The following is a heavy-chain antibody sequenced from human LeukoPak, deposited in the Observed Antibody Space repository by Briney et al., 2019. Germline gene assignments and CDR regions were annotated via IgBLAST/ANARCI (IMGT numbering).Heavy chain of an antibody. CDR3: ARDPPVLYSGSHNLDY. Sequence: ASVTVSCKASGYTFTSYGISWVRQAPGQGLEWMGWISAYNGNTNYAQKLQGRVTMTTDTSTSTAYMELRSLRSDDTAVYYCARDPPVLYSGSHNLDYWGQGTLVTVSS. V-gene: IGHV1-18*01. D-gene: IGHD1-26*01. CDR1: GYTFTSYG. CDR2: ISAYNGNT. J-gene: IGHJ4*02.